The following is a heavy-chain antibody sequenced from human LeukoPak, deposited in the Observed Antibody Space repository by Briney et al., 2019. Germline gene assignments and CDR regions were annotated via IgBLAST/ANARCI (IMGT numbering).Heavy chain of an antibody. J-gene: IGHJ6*03. D-gene: IGHD3-9*01. CDR3: ARDKRYFDWSPYYYYMDV. V-gene: IGHV4-39*07. Sequence: SETLSLTCTVSGGSISSSSYYWGWIRQPPGKGLEWIGNIYYSGSTNYNPSLKSRVTISVDTSKNQFSLKLSSVTAADTAVYYCARDKRYFDWSPYYYYMDVWGKGTTVTVSS. CDR2: IYYSGST. CDR1: GGSISSSSYY.